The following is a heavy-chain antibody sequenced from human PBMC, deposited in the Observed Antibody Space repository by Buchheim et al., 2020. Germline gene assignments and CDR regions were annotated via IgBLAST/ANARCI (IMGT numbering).Heavy chain of an antibody. V-gene: IGHV3-74*01. D-gene: IGHD6-19*01. CDR3: ARDPGIAVAGTGLDL. CDR2: INGDGTTT. CDR1: GFTFSSYW. Sequence: EVQLVESGGGLVQPGGSLRLSCAASGFTFSSYWMHWVRQAPGKGLVWVSRINGDGTTTSYADSGKGRFTIPRDNAENTLYLQMNSLRAEDTAVYYCARDPGIAVAGTGLDLWGQGTT. J-gene: IGHJ6*02.